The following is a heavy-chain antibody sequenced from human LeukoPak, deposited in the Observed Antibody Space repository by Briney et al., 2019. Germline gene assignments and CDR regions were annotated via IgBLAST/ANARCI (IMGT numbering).Heavy chain of an antibody. Sequence: SETLSLTCTVSGGSISSYYWSWIRQPPGKRLEWIGYISYSGTTNYNPSLKSRVTISVDTSKNQLPLKLSSVTAADTAVYYCARDWGSSWYFDLWGRGTLVTVSS. CDR1: GGSISSYY. J-gene: IGHJ2*01. D-gene: IGHD7-27*01. CDR2: ISYSGTT. CDR3: ARDWGSSWYFDL. V-gene: IGHV4-59*01.